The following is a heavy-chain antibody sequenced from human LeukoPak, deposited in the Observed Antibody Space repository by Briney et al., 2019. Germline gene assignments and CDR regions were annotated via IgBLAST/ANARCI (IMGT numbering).Heavy chain of an antibody. CDR2: IYPGDSDT. CDR1: GYSFTTYW. Sequence: GESLKISCKGSGYSFTTYWIGWVRPIPGKGLEWMGIIYPGDSDTRYSPYFQGQVTISADKSNSTAYLQWSSLKASDTAMYYCARHATSGWDVYFDSWGQGTLVTVSS. V-gene: IGHV5-51*01. J-gene: IGHJ4*02. D-gene: IGHD6-19*01. CDR3: ARHATSGWDVYFDS.